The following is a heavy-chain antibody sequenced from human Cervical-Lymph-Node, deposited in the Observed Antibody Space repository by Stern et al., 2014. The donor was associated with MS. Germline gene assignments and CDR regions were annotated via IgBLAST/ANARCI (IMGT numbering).Heavy chain of an antibody. D-gene: IGHD6-13*01. V-gene: IGHV1-69*01. CDR2: IFPVVGTP. J-gene: IGHJ5*02. CDR3: ALSSETSDRWYSLGYDL. Sequence: VQLVESGAEATKPWSSVKVSCKASVGTFSKFPSSWVRQAPGQGLEWMGGIFPVVGTPTFAQEFRGRVTIPADVSTSTVYMELSSLRSDDTAVYYCALSSETSDRWYSLGYDLWGQGTLVTVSS. CDR1: VGTFSKFP.